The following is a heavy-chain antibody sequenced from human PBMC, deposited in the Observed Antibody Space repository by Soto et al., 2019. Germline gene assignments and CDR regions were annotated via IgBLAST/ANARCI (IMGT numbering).Heavy chain of an antibody. D-gene: IGHD2-15*01. Sequence: GGSLRLSCAASGFTFSNYWMHWVRQAPGKGLVWVSRISGDGSSTKYADSVKGRFTISRDNAKNTLYLQMNSLRVEDTAVYYCARREGYCSGGTCYFDYWGQGTQVTVSS. CDR2: ISGDGSST. CDR1: GFTFSNYW. J-gene: IGHJ4*02. CDR3: ARREGYCSGGTCYFDY. V-gene: IGHV3-74*03.